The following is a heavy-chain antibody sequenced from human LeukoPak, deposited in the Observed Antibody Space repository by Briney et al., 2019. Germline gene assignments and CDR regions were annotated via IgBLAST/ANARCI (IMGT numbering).Heavy chain of an antibody. Sequence: PSETLSLTCTVSGDSITSSSFYWDWIRQPPGKGLEWTGSIFYGGSTYYNPSLRSRVTISVDTSKNQFSLRLSSVTAADTAVYYCASRSTSGSGSYLHWGQGTLVTVSS. V-gene: IGHV4-39*01. CDR2: IFYGGST. J-gene: IGHJ4*02. CDR1: GDSITSSSFY. CDR3: ASRSTSGSGSYLH. D-gene: IGHD3-10*01.